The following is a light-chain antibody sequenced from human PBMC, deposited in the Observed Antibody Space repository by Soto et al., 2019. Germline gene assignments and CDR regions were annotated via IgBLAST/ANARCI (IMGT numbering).Light chain of an antibody. CDR3: SSYTSSSTYYV. V-gene: IGLV2-14*01. CDR1: SSDVGGYNY. Sequence: QSALTQPASVSGSPGQSITISCTGTSSDVGGYNYVSWYQQHPGKAPKLMIYDVNNRPSGVSDRFSGSKSGNTASLTISGLKTEDEADYYCSSYTSSSTYYVFGTGTKLTVL. J-gene: IGLJ1*01. CDR2: DVN.